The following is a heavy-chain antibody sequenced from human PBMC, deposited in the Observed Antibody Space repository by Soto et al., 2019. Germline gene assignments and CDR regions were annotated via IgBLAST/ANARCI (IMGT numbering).Heavy chain of an antibody. CDR3: AKVGATYYYYYGMDL. V-gene: IGHV3-30*18. CDR2: ISYDGSNK. Sequence: GGSLRLSCAASGFTFSSYGMHWVRQAPGKGLEWVAVISYDGSNKYYADSVKGRFTISRDNSKNTLYLQMNSLRAEDTAVYYCAKVGATYYYYYGMDLWGQGTTVTVSS. D-gene: IGHD1-26*01. CDR1: GFTFSSYG. J-gene: IGHJ6*02.